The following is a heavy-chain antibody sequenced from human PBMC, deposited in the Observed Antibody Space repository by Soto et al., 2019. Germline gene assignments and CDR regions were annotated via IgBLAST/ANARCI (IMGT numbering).Heavy chain of an antibody. Sequence: ASVKVSCMASGYSFPCYGLSWVRQAPGRGRKWMGWIIAYNGNTNYAQKLQGRVTMTTDSSTSTAYMELRSLRSDDTAVYYCARELFWSGEIDYWGQGTLVTVSS. CDR1: GYSFPCYG. CDR2: IIAYNGNT. D-gene: IGHD3-3*01. CDR3: ARELFWSGEIDY. V-gene: IGHV1-18*01. J-gene: IGHJ4*02.